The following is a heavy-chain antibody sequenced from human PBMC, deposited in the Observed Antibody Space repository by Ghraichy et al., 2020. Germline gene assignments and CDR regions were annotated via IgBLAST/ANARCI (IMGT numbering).Heavy chain of an antibody. CDR2: IYYSGST. V-gene: IGHV4-59*01. Sequence: SETLSLTCTVSGGSISSYYWSWIRQPPGKGLEWIGYIYYSGSTNYNPSLKSRVTISVDTSKNQFSLKLSSVTAADTAVYYCARQYYDYVWGSSGVDVWGQETTVTFS. J-gene: IGHJ6*02. D-gene: IGHD3-16*01. CDR3: ARQYYDYVWGSSGVDV. CDR1: GGSISSYY.